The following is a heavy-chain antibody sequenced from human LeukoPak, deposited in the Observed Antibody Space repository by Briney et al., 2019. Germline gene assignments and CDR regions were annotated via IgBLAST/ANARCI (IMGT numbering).Heavy chain of an antibody. J-gene: IGHJ4*02. CDR3: ARHCYSTNCYD. Sequence: PGESLKISCKGSGNSFTSYWIGWVRQMPGKGREWMAIIYPGDCDTRYSPSFQGQVTISADKSISTAYLQWSRLKASDTAIYYCARHCYSTNCYDWGQGTLVTVSS. CDR2: IYPGDCDT. V-gene: IGHV5-51*01. CDR1: GNSFTSYW. D-gene: IGHD2-2*01.